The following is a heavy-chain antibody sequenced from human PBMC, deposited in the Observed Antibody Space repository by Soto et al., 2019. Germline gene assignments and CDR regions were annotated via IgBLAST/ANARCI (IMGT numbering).Heavy chain of an antibody. CDR1: GGSMSGLY. CDR2: VFSNGAT. V-gene: IGHV4-59*11. D-gene: IGHD3-16*01. J-gene: IGHJ4*02. CDR3: ARGMDRKIGLFEL. Sequence: QVQLQEAGPGLVKPSETLSITCTVSGGSMSGLYWSWIRQSPLKGLEWIGYVFSNGATNYNPSFKGRVTLSVDTSKNQFSLRLTSVTAADTAVYYCARGMDRKIGLFELWGPGNLITVAS.